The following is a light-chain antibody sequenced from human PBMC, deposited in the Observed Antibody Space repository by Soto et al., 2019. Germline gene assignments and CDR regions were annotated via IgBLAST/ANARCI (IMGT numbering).Light chain of an antibody. CDR1: QSVSSSY. V-gene: IGKV3-20*01. J-gene: IGKJ5*01. Sequence: EIVLTQSPGTLSLSPAGRATLSCRASQSVSSSYLAWYQQKPGQPPRLLIYGASSRATGIPDRFSGSGSGTDFTLTISRLEPEDFAVFYCRHYDSLPITFGQGTRLEI. CDR2: GAS. CDR3: RHYDSLPIT.